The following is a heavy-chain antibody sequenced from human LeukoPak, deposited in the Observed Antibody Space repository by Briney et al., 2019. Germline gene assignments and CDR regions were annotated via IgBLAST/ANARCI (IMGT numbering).Heavy chain of an antibody. J-gene: IGHJ4*02. CDR2: IYYSGST. Sequence: SETLSLTCTVSGGSISSGDYYWRWICQPPGKALEWIGYIYYSGSTYYNPSLKSRVTISIDTSKNQFSLKLSSVTAAGTAMYYCASRGYTYGHFDYWGPGTLVTVSS. CDR3: ASRGYTYGHFDY. D-gene: IGHD5-18*01. V-gene: IGHV4-30-4*01. CDR1: GGSISSGDYY.